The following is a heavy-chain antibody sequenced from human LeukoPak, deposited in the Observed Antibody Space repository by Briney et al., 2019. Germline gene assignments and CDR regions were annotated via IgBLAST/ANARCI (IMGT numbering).Heavy chain of an antibody. V-gene: IGHV3-7*01. CDR2: IKQDGSEK. CDR3: AREYRDFWSGYYNEDY. D-gene: IGHD3-3*01. Sequence: GGSLRLSCAASGFTFSSYWMSWVRQAPGKGLEWVSNIKQDGSEKYYVDSVKGRFTISRDNAKNSLYLQMNSLRAEDTAVYYCAREYRDFWSGYYNEDYWGQGTLVTVSS. J-gene: IGHJ4*02. CDR1: GFTFSSYW.